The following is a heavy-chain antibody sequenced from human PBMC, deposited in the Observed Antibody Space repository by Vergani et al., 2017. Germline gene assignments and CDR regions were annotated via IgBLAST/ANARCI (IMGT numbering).Heavy chain of an antibody. Sequence: EVQLVESGGGLVQPGGSLRLSCSASGFTFSSYAMHWVRQAPGKGLEYVSAISSNGGSTYYADSVKGRFTISRDNSKNTLYLQMSSLRAEDTAVYYCVKDLGVYYYDRWRWAAFDIWGQGTMVTVSS. CDR1: GFTFSSYA. V-gene: IGHV3-64D*06. CDR2: ISSNGGST. D-gene: IGHD3-22*01. CDR3: VKDLGVYYYDRWRWAAFDI. J-gene: IGHJ3*02.